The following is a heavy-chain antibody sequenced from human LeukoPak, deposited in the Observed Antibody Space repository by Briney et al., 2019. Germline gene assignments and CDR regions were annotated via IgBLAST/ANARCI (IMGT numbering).Heavy chain of an antibody. D-gene: IGHD1-26*01. J-gene: IGHJ4*02. CDR1: GYTFTSYG. Sequence: EASVTVSCTASGYTFTSYGISWVRQAPGQGLEWMGWISAYNGNTNYAQKLQGRVTMTTDTSTSTAYMELRSLRSDDTAVYYCARMDLIVGATNFDYWGQGTLVTVSS. CDR3: ARMDLIVGATNFDY. CDR2: ISAYNGNT. V-gene: IGHV1-18*01.